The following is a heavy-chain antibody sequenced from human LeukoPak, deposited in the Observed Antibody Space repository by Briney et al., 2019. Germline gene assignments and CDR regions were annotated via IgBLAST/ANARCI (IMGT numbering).Heavy chain of an antibody. CDR3: ARITREAARYWYFDL. D-gene: IGHD6-6*01. CDR1: GFTFSNYN. Sequence: GGSLRLSCAASGFTFSNYNMNWVRQAPGKAMEWVSSITSSGTYIFYADSVKGRFTISRDNAKNSLYLQMDSLGPEDTAVYFCARITREAARYWYFDLWGRGTLVTVSS. V-gene: IGHV3-21*04. J-gene: IGHJ2*01. CDR2: ITSSGTYI.